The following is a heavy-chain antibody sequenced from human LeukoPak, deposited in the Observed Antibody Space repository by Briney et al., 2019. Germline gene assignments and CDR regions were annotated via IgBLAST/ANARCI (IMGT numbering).Heavy chain of an antibody. CDR3: ARVAYDFWSGTPTFYYMDV. Sequence: SQTLSLTCTVSGASVSRDNNYWSWLRQPPGKGLEWIGNRNHRENAYYNPSLRSRLTIFVDSSKNQFSLKLNSVTAADTAVYFCARVAYDFWSGTPTFYYMDVWGSGTAVTVSS. J-gene: IGHJ6*03. V-gene: IGHV4-38-2*02. CDR2: RNHRENA. D-gene: IGHD3-3*01. CDR1: GASVSRDNNY.